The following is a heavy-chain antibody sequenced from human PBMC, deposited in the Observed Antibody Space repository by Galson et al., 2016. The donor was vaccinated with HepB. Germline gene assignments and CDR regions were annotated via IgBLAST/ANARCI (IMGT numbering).Heavy chain of an antibody. D-gene: IGHD3-10*01. J-gene: IGHJ4*02. CDR1: GFIFSSYW. V-gene: IGHV3-7*01. CDR3: ASGSTYKNDY. Sequence: SLRLSCAASGFIFSSYWMTWVRQAPGKGLECVANIKQDGSYQYYADSVKGRFTISRDNAENSLYLQMNSLRAEDTAVYYCASGSTYKNDYWGQGTLLTVSS. CDR2: IKQDGSYQ.